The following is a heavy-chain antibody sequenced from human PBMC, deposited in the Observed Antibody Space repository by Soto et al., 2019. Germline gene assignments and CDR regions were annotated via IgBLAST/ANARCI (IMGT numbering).Heavy chain of an antibody. Sequence: PGGSLRLSCAASGFTFSSYSMNWVRQAPGKGLEWVSSISSSSSYIYYADSVKGRFTISRDNAKNSLYLQMNSLRAEDTAVYYCARAMYYYDSHTGGWFDPWGQGTLVTVSS. J-gene: IGHJ5*02. V-gene: IGHV3-21*01. D-gene: IGHD3-22*01. CDR3: ARAMYYYDSHTGGWFDP. CDR2: ISSSSSYI. CDR1: GFTFSSYS.